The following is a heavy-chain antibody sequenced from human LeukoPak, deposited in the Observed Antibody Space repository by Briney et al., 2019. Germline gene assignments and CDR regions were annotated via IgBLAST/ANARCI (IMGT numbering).Heavy chain of an antibody. CDR2: INHSGST. CDR3: ARQTGSGLFILS. V-gene: IGHV4-34*01. D-gene: IGHD3/OR15-3a*01. J-gene: IGHJ4*02. Sequence: TASETLSLTCAVYGGSFSGYYWSWIRQPPGKGLEWIGEINHSGSTNYNPSLKSRVTISVDTSKNQFSLKLNSVTAADTAVYYCARQTGSGLFILSGGQGTLVTVSS. CDR1: GGSFSGYY.